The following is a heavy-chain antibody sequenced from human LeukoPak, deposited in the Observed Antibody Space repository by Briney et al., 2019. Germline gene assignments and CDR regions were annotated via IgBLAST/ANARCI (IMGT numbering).Heavy chain of an antibody. CDR3: ARGRGSSWYRWFDP. Sequence: VASVKVSCKASGYTFTSYDINWVRQATGQGLERMGWMNPNSGNTGYAQKFQGRVTITRNTSISTAYMELSSLRSEDTAVYYCARGRGSSWYRWFDPWGQGTLVTVSS. J-gene: IGHJ5*02. V-gene: IGHV1-8*03. CDR1: GYTFTSYD. D-gene: IGHD6-13*01. CDR2: MNPNSGNT.